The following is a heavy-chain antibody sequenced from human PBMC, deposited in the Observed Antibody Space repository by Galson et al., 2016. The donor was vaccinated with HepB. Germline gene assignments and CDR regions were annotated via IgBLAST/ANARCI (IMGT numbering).Heavy chain of an antibody. CDR3: ARSSSCSTINCFLPFDS. D-gene: IGHD2-2*01. CDR1: GFTFSSHA. Sequence: SLRLSCAASGFTFSSHAMHWVRQAPGKGLEWVAIVSDDGTHTDYADSVKGRFTISRDNSKNTLYHQMNSLRAEDTSMYYCARSSSCSTINCFLPFDSWGLGTLVTVSS. CDR2: VSDDGTHT. J-gene: IGHJ4*02. V-gene: IGHV3-30-3*01.